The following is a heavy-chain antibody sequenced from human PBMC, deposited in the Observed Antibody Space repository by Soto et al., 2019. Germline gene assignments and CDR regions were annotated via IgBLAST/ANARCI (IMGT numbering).Heavy chain of an antibody. CDR2: IIPIFGTA. J-gene: IGHJ4*02. Sequence: QVQLVQSGAEVKKPGSSVKLSCKASGGTFSSYAISWVRQAPGQGLEWMGGIIPIFGTANYAQKFQGRVTITADESTSTAYMELSSLRSEDTAVYYCARAPEPGSGYYSAFDYWGQGTLVTVSS. D-gene: IGHD3-22*01. V-gene: IGHV1-69*12. CDR3: ARAPEPGSGYYSAFDY. CDR1: GGTFSSYA.